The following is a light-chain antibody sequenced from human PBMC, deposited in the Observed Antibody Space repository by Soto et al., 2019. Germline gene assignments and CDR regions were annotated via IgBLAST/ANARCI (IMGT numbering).Light chain of an antibody. V-gene: IGLV2-8*01. CDR3: AAWDDSLSGWV. J-gene: IGLJ3*02. CDR1: RRDVGGYNY. CDR2: EVT. Sequence: QSALTQPPSASGSPGQSVRISCTGTRRDVGGYNYVAWYQQHPGKAPKLMIYEVTKRPSGVPDRFSGSKSGTSASLAISGLPSEDEADYYCAAWDDSLSGWVFGGGTKLTVL.